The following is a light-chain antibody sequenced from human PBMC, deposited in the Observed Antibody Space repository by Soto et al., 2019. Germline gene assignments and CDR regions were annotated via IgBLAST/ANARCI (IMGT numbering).Light chain of an antibody. Sequence: EIGVTPSPATXSASARSRDTRSCRASQSVSSNLAWYNKKPGKDTXLXXXAAYARAHGIQDSFSGSGSGKELTLPISSGQYEDFGGYYCQQYKNGRHFTFGQGTRLEI. CDR1: QSVSSN. CDR2: AAY. V-gene: IGKV3D-15*01. CDR3: QQYKNGRHFT. J-gene: IGKJ5*01.